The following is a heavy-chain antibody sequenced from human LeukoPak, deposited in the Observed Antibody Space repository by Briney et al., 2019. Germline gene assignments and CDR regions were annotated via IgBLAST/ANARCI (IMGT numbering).Heavy chain of an antibody. CDR3: ARGGLPRENWFDP. J-gene: IGHJ5*02. Sequence: SETLSLTCTASDGSISTYYWSWIRQPAGKGLEWIGRIYTTGSTNYNPSLKSRVTMSVDTSKNQFSLKLSSVTAADTAVYYCARGGLPRENWFDPWGQGTLVTVSS. D-gene: IGHD1-26*01. V-gene: IGHV4-4*07. CDR1: DGSISTYY. CDR2: IYTTGST.